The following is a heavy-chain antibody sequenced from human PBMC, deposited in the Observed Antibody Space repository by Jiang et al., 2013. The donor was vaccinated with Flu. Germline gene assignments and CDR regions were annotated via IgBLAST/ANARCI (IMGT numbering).Heavy chain of an antibody. CDR1: GYTFTDYY. J-gene: IGHJ5*02. V-gene: IGHV1-2*02. D-gene: IGHD5-18*01. CDR2: INPNGGDT. Sequence: EVKKPGASVKVSCKASGYTFTDYYMNWVRQAPGQRLEWMGWINPNGGDTNYAQKFEGRVTMTRDTPISTAYMELSRLTSDDTAVYYCARDVADTSSSVWFDPWAREPWSPSPQ. CDR3: ARDVADTSSSVWFDP.